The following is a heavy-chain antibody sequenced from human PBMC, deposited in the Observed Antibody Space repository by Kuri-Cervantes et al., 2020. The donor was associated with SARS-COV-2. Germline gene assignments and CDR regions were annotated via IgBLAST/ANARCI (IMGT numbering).Heavy chain of an antibody. D-gene: IGHD3-22*01. J-gene: IGHJ2*01. CDR1: GYTLTELS. CDR2: FDSEDGET. V-gene: IGHV1-24*01. CDR3: ATAYRGYHYWYFDL. Sequence: GGSLRLSCKVSGYTLTELSMHWVRQAPGKGLEWMGGFDSEDGETIYAQKFQGRVTMTEDTSTDTAYMELSSLRSEDTAVYYCATAYRGYHYWYFDLWGRGTLVTVSS.